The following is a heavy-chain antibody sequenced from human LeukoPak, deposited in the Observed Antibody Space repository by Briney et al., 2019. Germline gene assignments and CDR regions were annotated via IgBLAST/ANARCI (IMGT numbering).Heavy chain of an antibody. CDR3: AGRTIYGSGSYLL. CDR1: GFTFSSYG. D-gene: IGHD3-10*01. CDR2: ISGSGGST. V-gene: IGHV3-23*01. J-gene: IGHJ4*02. Sequence: GGSLRLSCAASGFTFSSYGMSWVRQAPGKGLEWVSAISGSGGSTYYADSVKGRFTISRDNSKNTLYLQMNSLRAEDTAVYYCAGRTIYGSGSYLLWGQGTLVTVSS.